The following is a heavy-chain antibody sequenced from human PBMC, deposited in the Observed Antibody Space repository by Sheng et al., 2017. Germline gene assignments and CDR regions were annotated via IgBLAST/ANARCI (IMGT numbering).Heavy chain of an antibody. CDR2: IYHSGST. CDR3: ARDLLVVVPAAKKTGYYYGMDV. J-gene: IGHJ6*02. Sequence: QVQLQESGPGLVKPSETLSLTCAVSGYSISSGYYWGWIRQPPGKGLEWIGSIYHSGSTYYNPSLKSRVTISVDTSKNQFSLKLSSVTAADTAVYYCARDLLVVVPAAKKTGYYYGMDVWGQGTTVTVSS. CDR1: GYSISSGYY. D-gene: IGHD2-2*01. V-gene: IGHV4-38-2*02.